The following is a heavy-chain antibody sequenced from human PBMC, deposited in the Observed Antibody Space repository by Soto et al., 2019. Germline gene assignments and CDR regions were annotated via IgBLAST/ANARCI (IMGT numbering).Heavy chain of an antibody. J-gene: IGHJ4*02. CDR3: ATYYDSSGQTFDS. CDR1: GGSISSGDRY. CDR2: IYYTGTT. D-gene: IGHD3-22*01. Sequence: SETLSLTCTVSGGSISSGDRYWSWVRQPPGKGLEWIAYIYYTGTTYYNPSLKSRISMSVDTSKNQFSLSLSSVTAADTAVYYCATYYDSSGQTFDSWGQGTLVTVSS. V-gene: IGHV4-30-4*01.